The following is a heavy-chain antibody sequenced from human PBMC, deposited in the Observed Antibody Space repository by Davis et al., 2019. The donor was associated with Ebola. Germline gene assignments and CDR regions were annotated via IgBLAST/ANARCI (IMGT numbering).Heavy chain of an antibody. V-gene: IGHV3-48*02. CDR3: ARGTYYYDSSGYYIDY. J-gene: IGHJ4*02. CDR1: GFTFSSYS. D-gene: IGHD3-22*01. CDR2: ISSSSSTI. Sequence: GESLKISCAASGFTFSSYSMNWVRQAPGKGLEWVSYISSSSSTIYYADSVKGRFTISRDNAKNSLYLQMNSLRDEDTAVYYCARGTYYYDSSGYYIDYWGQGTLVTVSS.